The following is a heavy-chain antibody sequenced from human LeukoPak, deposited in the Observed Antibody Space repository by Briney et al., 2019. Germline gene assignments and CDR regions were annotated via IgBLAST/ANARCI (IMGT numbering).Heavy chain of an antibody. CDR2: ISGSGGST. V-gene: IGHV3-23*01. CDR3: AKEIYYYDSSAQTLDY. D-gene: IGHD3-22*01. CDR1: GFTFSSYA. Sequence: PGGSLRLSCAASGFTFSSYAMSWVRQAPGKGLEWVSAISGSGGSTYYADSVKGRFTISRDNSKNTLYLQMNSLRAEDTAVYYCAKEIYYYDSSAQTLDYWGQGTLVTVSS. J-gene: IGHJ4*02.